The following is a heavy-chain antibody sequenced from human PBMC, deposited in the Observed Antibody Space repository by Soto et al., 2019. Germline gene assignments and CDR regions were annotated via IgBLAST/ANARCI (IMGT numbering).Heavy chain of an antibody. Sequence: EVQLVESGGGLVKPGGSLRLSCAASGFTFINAWMSWVRQAPGKGLEWVGRIKSKTDGGTTDYAAPVKGRFTISRHDSKNTLYLQMNSLKTEDTAVYYCARDLAFSYSRRGYYYGMDVWGQGTTVTVSS. CDR2: IKSKTDGGTT. J-gene: IGHJ6*02. CDR3: ARDLAFSYSRRGYYYGMDV. D-gene: IGHD3-3*02. V-gene: IGHV3-15*01. CDR1: GFTFINAW.